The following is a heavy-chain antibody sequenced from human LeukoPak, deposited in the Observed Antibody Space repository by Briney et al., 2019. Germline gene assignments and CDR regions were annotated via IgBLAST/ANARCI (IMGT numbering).Heavy chain of an antibody. Sequence: SETLSLTCTVSGGSISSYYWSWIRQPAGKGLEWIGRINTSGSTNYNPSLKSRVTMSVDTSKNQFSLKLSSVTAADTAVYYCARMYYYDSSGYYYHAFDIWGQGTMVTVSS. D-gene: IGHD3-22*01. V-gene: IGHV4-4*07. CDR2: INTSGST. CDR3: ARMYYYDSSGYYYHAFDI. J-gene: IGHJ3*02. CDR1: GGSISSYY.